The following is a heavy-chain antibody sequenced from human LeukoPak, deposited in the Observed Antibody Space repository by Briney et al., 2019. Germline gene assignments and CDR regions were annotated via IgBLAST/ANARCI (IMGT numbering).Heavy chain of an antibody. V-gene: IGHV5-51*01. CDR1: GYSFTSYW. J-gene: IGHJ4*02. D-gene: IGHD3-22*01. CDR3: ARGTDYYDSTGYPIDH. CDR2: TYPGDSDT. Sequence: GESLKISCKGSGYSFTSYWIGWVRQMPGKGLEWMGITYPGDSDTRYSPSFQGQVTISADKSITTAYLQWSSLKASDTAMYYCARGTDYYDSTGYPIDHWGQGTLVTVSS.